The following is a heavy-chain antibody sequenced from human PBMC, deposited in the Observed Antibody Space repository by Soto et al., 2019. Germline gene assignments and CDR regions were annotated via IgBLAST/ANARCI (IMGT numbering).Heavy chain of an antibody. Sequence: SENLSLPCPVSAVSARNSNHYLSWIRQSPGKGLEWIGSVYYRGRSYSKSSVKSRVTISVDTSKNQFSLNLNSVTASDTAVYYCVSQRTSVLTQAYFDYWGPGALVTFS. V-gene: IGHV4-39*01. CDR3: VSQRTSVLTQAYFDY. D-gene: IGHD2-8*01. CDR1: AVSARNSNHY. J-gene: IGHJ4*02. CDR2: VYYRGRS.